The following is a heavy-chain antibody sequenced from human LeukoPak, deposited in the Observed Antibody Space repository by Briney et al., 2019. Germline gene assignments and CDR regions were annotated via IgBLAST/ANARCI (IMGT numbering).Heavy chain of an antibody. D-gene: IGHD1-26*01. Sequence: SVKVSCRASGGTFSSYTISWVRQAPGQGLEWMGRIIPILGIANYAQKFQGRVTITADKSTSTAYMELSSLRSEDTAVYYCARDRVSGNPYSFDYWGQGTLVTVSS. CDR3: ARDRVSGNPYSFDY. J-gene: IGHJ4*02. CDR1: GGTFSSYT. CDR2: IIPILGIA. V-gene: IGHV1-69*04.